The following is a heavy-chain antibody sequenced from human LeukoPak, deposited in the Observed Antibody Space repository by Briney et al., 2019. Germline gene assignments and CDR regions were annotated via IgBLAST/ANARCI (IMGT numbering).Heavy chain of an antibody. CDR3: ARSAIHIAAGAFDI. CDR1: GYTFTYRY. Sequence: EASVNVSCKASGYTFTYRYLHWVRQAPGQALEWMGWITPFNGNTNYAQKFQDRVTITRDRSMSTAYMELSGLRSEDTAVYYCARSAIHIAAGAFDIWGQGTMVTVSS. CDR2: ITPFNGNT. V-gene: IGHV1-45*02. J-gene: IGHJ3*02. D-gene: IGHD6-13*01.